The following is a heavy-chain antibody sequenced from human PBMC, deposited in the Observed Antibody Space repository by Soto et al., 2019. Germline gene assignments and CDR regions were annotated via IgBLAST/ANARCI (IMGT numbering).Heavy chain of an antibody. J-gene: IGHJ4*02. CDR3: ARVRLYGYYYDSSGYLYFDY. D-gene: IGHD3-22*01. V-gene: IGHV4-61*01. CDR1: VRSVSRGSYY. Sequence: PSETLSLTCAVSVRSVSRGSYYWSWIRQPPGKGLEWIGYIYYSGSTNYNPSLKSRVTISVDTSKNQFSLKLSSVTAADTAVYYCARVRLYGYYYDSSGYLYFDYWGQGPLVTVSS. CDR2: IYYSGST.